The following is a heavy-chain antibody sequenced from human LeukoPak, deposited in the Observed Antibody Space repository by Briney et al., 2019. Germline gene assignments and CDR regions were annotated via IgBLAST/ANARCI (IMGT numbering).Heavy chain of an antibody. Sequence: SETLSLTCTVSGDSISTSTYYWGWIRQSPGKGLEWIGGIHYSGNTYSNPSLKSRVTISVDTSKNQFSLKVRSVTAADTAVYYCARQWDYWGQGTLVTVSS. CDR1: GDSISTSTYY. J-gene: IGHJ4*02. CDR3: ARQWDY. CDR2: IHYSGNT. V-gene: IGHV4-39*01.